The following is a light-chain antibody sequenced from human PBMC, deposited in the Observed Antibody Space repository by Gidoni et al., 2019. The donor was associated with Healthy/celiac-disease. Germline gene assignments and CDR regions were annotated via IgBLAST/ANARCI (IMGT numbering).Light chain of an antibody. CDR2: SNN. CDR1: SSNIGSNT. V-gene: IGLV1-44*01. Sequence: QSVLTQPPSASVTPGQRVTISCSGRSSNIGSNTVNWYQQLPGTAPKLLIYSNNQRPSGVLDRFSGSKSGTSASLAISGLQSEDEADYYCAAWDDSLNGPVFGGGTKLTVL. CDR3: AAWDDSLNGPV. J-gene: IGLJ2*01.